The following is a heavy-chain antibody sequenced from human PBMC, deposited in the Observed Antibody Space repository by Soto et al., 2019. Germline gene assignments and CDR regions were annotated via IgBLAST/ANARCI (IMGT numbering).Heavy chain of an antibody. CDR1: GGSISSSNYY. V-gene: IGHV4-39*01. CDR2: ISYTGST. Sequence: QLQLQESGPGLVKPSETLSLTCTVSGGSISSSNYYWGWIRQSPGKGLEWIGSISYTGSTYYNPSLTSRLTISVDTSKNQISLKLSSVTAVDTAVYYCARRRYSSGWSTNWFDPWGHGTLVTVSS. D-gene: IGHD6-19*01. J-gene: IGHJ5*02. CDR3: ARRRYSSGWSTNWFDP.